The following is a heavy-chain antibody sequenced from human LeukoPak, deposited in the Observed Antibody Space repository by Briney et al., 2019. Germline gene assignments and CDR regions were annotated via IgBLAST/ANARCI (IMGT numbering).Heavy chain of an antibody. V-gene: IGHV4-59*01. D-gene: IGHD3-22*01. CDR2: IYYSGST. J-gene: IGHJ4*02. Sequence: SEALSLTCTVSGGSISSYYWSWIRQPPGKGLEWIGYIYYSGSTNYNPSLKSRVTISVDTSKNQFSLKLSSVTAADTAVYYCARGGWYSDYWGQGTLVTVSS. CDR3: ARGGWYSDY. CDR1: GGSISSYY.